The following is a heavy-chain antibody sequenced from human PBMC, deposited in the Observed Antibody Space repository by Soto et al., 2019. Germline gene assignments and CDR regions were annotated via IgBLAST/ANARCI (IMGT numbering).Heavy chain of an antibody. V-gene: IGHV3-64D*06. CDR2: ISSNGGST. CDR1: GFTFSSYA. CDR3: VKDGSWPLPAFDI. D-gene: IGHD2-2*03. J-gene: IGHJ3*02. Sequence: LRLSCSASGFTFSSYAMHWVRQAPGKGLEYVSAISSNGGSTYYADSVKGRFTISRDNSKNTLYLQMSSLRAEDMAVYYCVKDGSWPLPAFDIWGQGTMVTV.